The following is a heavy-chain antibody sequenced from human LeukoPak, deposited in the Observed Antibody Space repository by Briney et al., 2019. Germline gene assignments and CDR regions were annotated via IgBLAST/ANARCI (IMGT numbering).Heavy chain of an antibody. D-gene: IGHD6-13*01. V-gene: IGHV4-31*03. CDR3: ARVGGVRQQQLENAFDI. CDR1: GGSISSGGYY. J-gene: IGHJ3*02. Sequence: SETLSLTCTVSGGSISSGGYYWSWIRQHPGKGLEWIGYIYYSGSTYYNPSLKSRVTISVDTSKNQFSLKLSSVTAADTAVYYCARVGGVRQQQLENAFDIWGQGTMVTVSS. CDR2: IYYSGST.